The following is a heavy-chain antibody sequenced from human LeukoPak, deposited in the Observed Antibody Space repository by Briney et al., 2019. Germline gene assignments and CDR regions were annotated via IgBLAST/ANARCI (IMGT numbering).Heavy chain of an antibody. CDR1: GFTFSSYS. V-gene: IGHV3-21*01. J-gene: IGHJ4*02. CDR3: ARHRGSDYYDSSGPPDY. CDR2: ISSSSSYI. Sequence: GGSLRLSCAASGFTFSSYSMNWVRQAPGKGLEWVSSISSSSSYIYYADSVKGRFTISRDNAKNSLYLQMNSLRAEDTAVYYCARHRGSDYYDSSGPPDYWGQGTLVTVSS. D-gene: IGHD3-22*01.